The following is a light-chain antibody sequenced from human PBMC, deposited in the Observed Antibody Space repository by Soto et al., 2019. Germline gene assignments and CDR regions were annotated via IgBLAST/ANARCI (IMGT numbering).Light chain of an antibody. J-gene: IGKJ4*01. V-gene: IGKV3-11*01. CDR2: DAS. Sequence: EIVLTQSPATLSLSPGERATLSCRASQSVSSYLAWYQQKPGQAPRLLIYDASNRATGIPARFSGSGSGTDFTLTISSLEPEDFAVYFCQHHGYLICFGGGTKLESK. CDR1: QSVSSY. CDR3: QHHGYLIC.